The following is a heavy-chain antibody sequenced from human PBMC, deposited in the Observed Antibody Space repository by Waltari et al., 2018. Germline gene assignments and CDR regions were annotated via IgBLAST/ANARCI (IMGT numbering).Heavy chain of an antibody. CDR3: ARERPVVYYGMDV. Sequence: EVQLVESGGGLIQPGESLRLSCAASGFSVSSNYMSWVRQVPGKGLGVVSVIYSGGSIYYADSVKGRFSISRDNSKNTLYLQMNSLRDEDSAIYYCARERPVVYYGMDVWGRGTTVTVSS. V-gene: IGHV3-53*01. J-gene: IGHJ6*02. CDR1: GFSVSSNY. D-gene: IGHD2-2*01. CDR2: IYSGGSI.